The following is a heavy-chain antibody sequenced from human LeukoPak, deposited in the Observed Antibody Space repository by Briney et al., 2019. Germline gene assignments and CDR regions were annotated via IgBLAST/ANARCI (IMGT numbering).Heavy chain of an antibody. V-gene: IGHV3-23*01. J-gene: IGHJ4*02. CDR2: ISGSGGST. CDR1: GFTFSSYA. CDR3: AKGRARTLKVVAIDY. D-gene: IGHD2-15*01. Sequence: GGSLRLSCAASGFTFSSYAMSWVRQAPGKGLEWVSAISGSGGSTYYADSVKGRFTISRDNSKNTLHLQMNSLRAEDTAVYYCAKGRARTLKVVAIDYWGQGTLVTVSS.